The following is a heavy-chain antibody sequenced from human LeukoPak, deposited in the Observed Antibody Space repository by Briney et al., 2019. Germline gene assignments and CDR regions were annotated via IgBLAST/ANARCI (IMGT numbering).Heavy chain of an antibody. Sequence: GGSLRLSCAASGFTVSSNYMSWVRQAPGKGLEWVSVIYSGGSTYYADSVKGRFTISRDNSKNTLYPQMNSLRAEDTAVYYCATDPIMITFGEAPGYAFDIWGQGTMVTVSS. CDR2: IYSGGST. J-gene: IGHJ3*02. V-gene: IGHV3-53*01. CDR3: ATDPIMITFGEAPGYAFDI. D-gene: IGHD3-16*01. CDR1: GFTVSSNY.